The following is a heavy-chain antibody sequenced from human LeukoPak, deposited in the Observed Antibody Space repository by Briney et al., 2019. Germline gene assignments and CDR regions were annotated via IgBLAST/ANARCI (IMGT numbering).Heavy chain of an antibody. Sequence: ASVKVSCKASGYTFTGYYMHWVRQAPGQGLEWMGWINPNSGGTNYAQKFQGRVTMTRDTSISTAYMELSRLRSDDTAVYYCARDSGSNYYYYYYMDVWGKGTTITISS. V-gene: IGHV1-2*02. CDR3: ARDSGSNYYYYYYMDV. CDR2: INPNSGGT. CDR1: GYTFTGYY. D-gene: IGHD3-10*01. J-gene: IGHJ6*03.